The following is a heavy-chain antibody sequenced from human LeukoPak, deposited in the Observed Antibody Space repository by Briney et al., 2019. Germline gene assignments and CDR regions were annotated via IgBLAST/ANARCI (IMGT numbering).Heavy chain of an antibody. D-gene: IGHD6-25*01. CDR3: ASLSGGDY. J-gene: IGHJ4*02. CDR1: GFTVSSNY. CDR2: IWYDGSNK. V-gene: IGHV3-33*08. Sequence: GGSLRLSCAASGFTVSSNYMSWVRQAPGKGLEWVAVIWYDGSNKYYADSVKGRFTISRDNSKNTLYLQMNSLRAEDTAVYYCASLSGGDYWGQGTLVTVSS.